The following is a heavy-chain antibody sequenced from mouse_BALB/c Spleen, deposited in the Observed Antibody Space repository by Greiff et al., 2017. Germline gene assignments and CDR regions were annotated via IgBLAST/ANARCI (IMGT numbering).Heavy chain of an antibody. CDR1: GFAFSSYG. Sequence: EVQLVESGGGLVKPGGSLKLSCAASGFAFSSYGMSWVRQTPDKRLELVATINSNGGSTYYPDSVKGRFTISRDNAKNTLYLQMSSLKSEDTAMYYCARGGNYAMDYWGQGTSVTVSS. V-gene: IGHV5-6-3*01. CDR2: INSNGGST. CDR3: ARGGNYAMDY. D-gene: IGHD2-14*01. J-gene: IGHJ4*01.